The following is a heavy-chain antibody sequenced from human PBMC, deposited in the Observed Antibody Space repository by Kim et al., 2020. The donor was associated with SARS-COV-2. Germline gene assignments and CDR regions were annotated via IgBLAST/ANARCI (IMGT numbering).Heavy chain of an antibody. Sequence: RGRFTISRDNAKNTLYLQVNSLRAEDTAVYYCARDERIAVAGYYYYYMDVWGKGTTVTVSS. D-gene: IGHD6-19*01. CDR3: ARDERIAVAGYYYYYMDV. J-gene: IGHJ6*03. V-gene: IGHV3-30*01.